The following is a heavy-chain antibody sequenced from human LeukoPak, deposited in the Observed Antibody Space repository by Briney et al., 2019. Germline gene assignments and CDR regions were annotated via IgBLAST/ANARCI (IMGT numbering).Heavy chain of an antibody. CDR3: AKEAQVAGTISGSGFDY. CDR1: GFTFDDYA. D-gene: IGHD6-19*01. CDR2: ISWNSGSI. J-gene: IGHJ4*02. V-gene: IGHV3-9*03. Sequence: GRSLRLSCAASGFTFDDYAMHWVRQAPGKGLEWASGISWNSGSIGYADSVKGRFTISRDNAKNSLYLQMNSLRAEDMALYYCAKEAQVAGTISGSGFDYWGQGTLVTVSS.